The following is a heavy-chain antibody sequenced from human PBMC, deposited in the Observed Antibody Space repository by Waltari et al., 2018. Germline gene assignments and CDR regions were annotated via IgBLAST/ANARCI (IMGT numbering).Heavy chain of an antibody. CDR2: IYSSGST. Sequence: QLQLQESGPGLVKPSETLSLTCTVSGGSISSSSYYWGWIRQPPGKGLEWIGSIYSSGSTYSNPSLNSRVTISVDTSKNQFSLKLSSVTAADTAVYYCARVHGITIFGVVPDPNNWFDPWGQGTLVIVSS. V-gene: IGHV4-39*07. CDR1: GGSISSSSYY. D-gene: IGHD3-3*01. CDR3: ARVHGITIFGVVPDPNNWFDP. J-gene: IGHJ5*02.